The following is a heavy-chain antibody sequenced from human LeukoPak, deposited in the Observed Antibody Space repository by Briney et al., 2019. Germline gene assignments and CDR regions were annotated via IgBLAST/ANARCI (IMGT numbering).Heavy chain of an antibody. CDR2: ISCDGSNK. CDR3: ASQPYCTNGICYDS. CDR1: GFTFSSYG. V-gene: IGHV3-30*03. Sequence: GRSLRLSCAASGFTFSSYGMHWVRQAPGKGLEWVAVISCDGSNKYYADSVKGRFTISRDNSKNTLYLQMNSLRAEDTAVYYCASQPYCTNGICYDSWGQGTLVTVSS. J-gene: IGHJ4*02. D-gene: IGHD2-8*01.